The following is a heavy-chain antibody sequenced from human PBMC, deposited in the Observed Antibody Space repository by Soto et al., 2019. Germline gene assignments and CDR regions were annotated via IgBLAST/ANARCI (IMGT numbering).Heavy chain of an antibody. Sequence: EVQLLESGGGLVQPGGSLRLSCAASGFNFNIFVMSWVRQAPGKGLEWVSAISGSGADTYYADSVKGRFTISRENSKNTVYLQMNSLRDEDTAVYYCARNRGYSGYDPPDWGQGTLVTVSS. D-gene: IGHD5-12*01. CDR2: ISGSGADT. CDR1: GFNFNIFV. J-gene: IGHJ4*02. CDR3: ARNRGYSGYDPPD. V-gene: IGHV3-23*01.